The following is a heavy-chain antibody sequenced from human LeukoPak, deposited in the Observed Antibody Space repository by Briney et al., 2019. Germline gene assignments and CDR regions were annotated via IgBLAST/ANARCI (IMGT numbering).Heavy chain of an antibody. D-gene: IGHD3-3*01. CDR1: GGSFRGYY. J-gene: IGHJ5*02. V-gene: IGHV4-34*01. CDR3: ARRTFGRSNWFDP. Sequence: PSETLSLTCAVYGGSFRGYYWSWIRQPPGKGLEWIGEINHSGSTNYNPSLKSRLTRSVDTSKNQFSLKLSSVTAADTAVYYCARRTFGRSNWFDPWGQGTLVPVSS. CDR2: INHSGST.